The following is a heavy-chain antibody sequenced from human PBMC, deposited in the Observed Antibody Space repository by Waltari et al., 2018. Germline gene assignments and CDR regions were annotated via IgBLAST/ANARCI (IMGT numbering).Heavy chain of an antibody. CDR3: ARHEAFDI. J-gene: IGHJ3*02. CDR2: IFPRDSDI. CDR1: GYLFNNFW. Sequence: EVQLVQSGAEDKKSGEPLTISCKASGYLFNNFWIAWGRQMPGEGLEWMGFIFPRDSDIRYSPSFQGQVTISVDRSTSTAYVRWESLKASDTAMYYCARHEAFDIWGQGTMVTVSS. V-gene: IGHV5-51*01.